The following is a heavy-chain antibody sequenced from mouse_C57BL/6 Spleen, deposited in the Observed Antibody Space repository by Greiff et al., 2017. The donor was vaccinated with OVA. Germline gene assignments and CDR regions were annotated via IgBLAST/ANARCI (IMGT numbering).Heavy chain of an antibody. Sequence: EVKVVESGPGLAKPSQTLSLTCSVTGYSITSDYWNWIRKFPGNKLEYMGYISYSGSTYYNPSLKSRISITRDTSKNQYYLQLNSVTTEDTATYYCARSYGSSFWYFDVWGTGTTVTVSS. CDR3: ARSYGSSFWYFDV. J-gene: IGHJ1*03. CDR2: ISYSGST. D-gene: IGHD1-1*01. CDR1: GYSITSDY. V-gene: IGHV3-8*01.